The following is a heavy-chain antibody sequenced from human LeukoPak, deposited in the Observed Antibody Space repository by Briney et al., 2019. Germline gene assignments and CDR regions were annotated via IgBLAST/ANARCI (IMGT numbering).Heavy chain of an antibody. CDR3: ARAGPPMDYYYYYGTDV. CDR2: IYYSGST. V-gene: IGHV4-59*01. CDR1: GGSISSYY. Sequence: PSETLSLTCTVSGGSISSYYWSWIRQPPGKGLEWIGYIYYSGSTNYNPSLKSRVTISVDTSKNQFSLKLSSVTAADTAVYYCARAGPPMDYYYYYGTDVWGQGTTVTVSS. D-gene: IGHD5-24*01. J-gene: IGHJ6*02.